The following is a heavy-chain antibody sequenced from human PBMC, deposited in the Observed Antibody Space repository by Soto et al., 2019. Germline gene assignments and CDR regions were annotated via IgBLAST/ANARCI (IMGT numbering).Heavy chain of an antibody. D-gene: IGHD2-15*01. V-gene: IGHV1-69*01. CDR2: IIPISGTT. CDR1: GGTFSTHA. Sequence: QVQLVQSGAEVKKPGSSVKVSCKASGGTFSTHAIIWVRQAPGHGIEWMGGIIPISGTTYYTQKFQGRVTITAYEPTRPAFLEFSSLKSEDTAVFYCARGYCSGGNCYSGMDVWGQVTMVTVAS. J-gene: IGHJ6*02. CDR3: ARGYCSGGNCYSGMDV.